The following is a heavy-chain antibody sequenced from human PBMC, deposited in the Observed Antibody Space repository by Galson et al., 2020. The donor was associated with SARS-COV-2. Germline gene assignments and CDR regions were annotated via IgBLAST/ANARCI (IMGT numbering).Heavy chain of an antibody. Sequence: SETLSLTCAVYGGSFSGYYWSWIRQPPGKGLEWIGEINHSGSTNYNPSLKSRVTISVDTSKNQFSLKLSSVTAADTAVYYCASGPARGVLLGGYFDYCGQGTLVTVSS. D-gene: IGHD3-9*01. CDR1: GGSFSGYY. CDR2: INHSGST. CDR3: ASGPARGVLLGGYFDY. J-gene: IGHJ4*02. V-gene: IGHV4-34*01.